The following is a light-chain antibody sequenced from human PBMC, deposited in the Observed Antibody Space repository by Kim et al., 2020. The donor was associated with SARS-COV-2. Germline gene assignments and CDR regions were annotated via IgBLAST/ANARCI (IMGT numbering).Light chain of an antibody. Sequence: LSPGDRAPLSGSASQRVSSSYLTWYQQKPRQAPRLLIYGASSRATGIPDRFSGSGSGTDFTLTISRLEPEDFAVYYCQQYGSSPLTFGGGTKVDIK. CDR2: GAS. CDR3: QQYGSSPLT. CDR1: QRVSSSY. V-gene: IGKV3-20*01. J-gene: IGKJ4*01.